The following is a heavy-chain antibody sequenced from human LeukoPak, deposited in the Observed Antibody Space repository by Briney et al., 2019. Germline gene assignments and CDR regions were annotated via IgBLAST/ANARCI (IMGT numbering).Heavy chain of an antibody. D-gene: IGHD6-13*01. Sequence: GGSLRLSCAASGFTFSTYGMNWVRQSPGKGLEWVSSITDTGGDTYYADSVKGRFTISRDNSKNTLYLQMNSLRAEDTAVYYCATRSGYSSSWRSSFWDYWGQGTLVTVSS. CDR2: ITDTGGDT. CDR1: GFTFSTYG. J-gene: IGHJ4*02. CDR3: ATRSGYSSSWRSSFWDY. V-gene: IGHV3-23*01.